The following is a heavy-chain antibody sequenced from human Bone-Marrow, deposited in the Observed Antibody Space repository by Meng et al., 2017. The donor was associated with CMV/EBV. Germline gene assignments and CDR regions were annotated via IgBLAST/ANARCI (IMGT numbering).Heavy chain of an antibody. CDR2: IYSGGSST. CDR1: GFTFSSYA. CDR3: AKDYRGYYYGMDV. D-gene: IGHD1-26*01. J-gene: IGHJ6*02. Sequence: GESLKISCAASGFTFSSYAMSWVRQAPGKGLEWVSVIYSGGSSTYYADSVKGRFTTSRGNSKNTLYLQMNSLRAEDTAVYYCAKDYRGYYYGMDVWGQGTTVTVSS. V-gene: IGHV3-23*03.